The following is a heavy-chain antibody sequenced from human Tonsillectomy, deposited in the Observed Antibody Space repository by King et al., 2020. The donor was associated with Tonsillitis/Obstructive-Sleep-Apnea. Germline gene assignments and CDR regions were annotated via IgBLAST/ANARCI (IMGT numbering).Heavy chain of an antibody. Sequence: VQLQQWGAGLLKPSETLSLTCAVYGGPFSGYYWSWIRQSPGKGLEWIGESNHIGNTNYNPSLKSRVTISIDTSKNQFSLKLSSVTAADTAVYYCAREVLPSYYMDVWGKGTTVTVSS. V-gene: IGHV4-34*01. CDR2: SNHIGNT. J-gene: IGHJ6*03. CDR1: GGPFSGYY. CDR3: AREVLPSYYMDV.